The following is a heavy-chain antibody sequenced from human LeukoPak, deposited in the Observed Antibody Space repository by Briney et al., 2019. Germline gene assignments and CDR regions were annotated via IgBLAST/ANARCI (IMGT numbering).Heavy chain of an antibody. Sequence: GGSLRLSCAASGFTFSNAWMSWVRQAPGKGLEWVAVISYDGSNKYYADSVKGRFTISRDNSKNTLYLQMNSLRAEDTAVYYCARDRGGIYYNYYFDYWGQGTLVTVSS. D-gene: IGHD3-10*01. CDR1: GFTFSNAW. CDR2: ISYDGSNK. V-gene: IGHV3-30-3*01. J-gene: IGHJ4*02. CDR3: ARDRGGIYYNYYFDY.